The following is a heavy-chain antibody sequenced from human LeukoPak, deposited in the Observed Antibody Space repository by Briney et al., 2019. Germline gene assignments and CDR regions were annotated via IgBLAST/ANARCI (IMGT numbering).Heavy chain of an antibody. D-gene: IGHD2-15*01. J-gene: IGHJ4*02. CDR2: IDPSDSYT. CDR1: GYSFTSYW. Sequence: GESLKISCKGSGYSFTSYWITWVRQMPEKGLEWMGTIDPSDSYTKYSPSFQGHVTISADKSISTAYLQWSSLKASDTATYYCERHSSLYYLHYWCQGTLVTVSS. V-gene: IGHV5-10-1*01. CDR3: ERHSSLYYLHY.